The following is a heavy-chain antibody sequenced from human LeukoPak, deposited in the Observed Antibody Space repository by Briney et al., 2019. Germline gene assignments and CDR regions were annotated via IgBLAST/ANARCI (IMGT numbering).Heavy chain of an antibody. V-gene: IGHV4-30-2*01. CDR3: ARVGSGWYDY. J-gene: IGHJ4*02. Sequence: PSQTLSLICAVSGGSISSGGYSWSWIRQPPGKGLEWIGYIYHSGSTYYNPSLKSRVTISVDRSKNQFSLKLSSVTAADTAVYYCARVGSGWYDYWGQGTLVTVSS. CDR1: GGSISSGGYS. CDR2: IYHSGST. D-gene: IGHD6-19*01.